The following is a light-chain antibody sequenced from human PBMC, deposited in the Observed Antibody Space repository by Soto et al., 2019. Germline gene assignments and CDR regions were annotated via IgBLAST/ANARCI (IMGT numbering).Light chain of an antibody. J-gene: IGKJ1*01. V-gene: IGKV1-6*01. CDR2: AAS. CDR3: LQDYNYPAWT. CDR1: QGIRND. Sequence: AIQMTQSPSSLSASVGDRVTITCRASQGIRNDLGWYQQKPGKAPKLLIYAASSLQSGVPSRFSGSGSGTDFTLTISSPQPEDFATYYCLQDYNYPAWTFGQGTKVEIK.